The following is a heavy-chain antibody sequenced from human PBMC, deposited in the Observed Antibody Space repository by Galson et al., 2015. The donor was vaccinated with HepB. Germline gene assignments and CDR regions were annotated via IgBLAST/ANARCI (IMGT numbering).Heavy chain of an antibody. D-gene: IGHD1-26*01. CDR3: ATDPPDTRGSRFDN. V-gene: IGHV3-30-3*01. Sequence: SLRLSCAASGFTFSRYPMDWVRQAPGNGLEWVAAISYDGSRQYYADSVKGRFTISRDNSRSTLYLQMDSLRPEDMAVYYCATDPPDTRGSRFDNWGQGTLVTVSS. CDR1: GFTFSRYP. CDR2: ISYDGSRQ. J-gene: IGHJ4*02.